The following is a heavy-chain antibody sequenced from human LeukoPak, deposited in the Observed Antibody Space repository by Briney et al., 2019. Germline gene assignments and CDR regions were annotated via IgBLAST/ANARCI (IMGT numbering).Heavy chain of an antibody. J-gene: IGHJ4*02. CDR3: ARGGSGTYFFDY. V-gene: IGHV3-21*01. CDR2: ISGSSNFM. Sequence: GGSLRLSCAASGFTFSSYSMNWVRQAPGKGPEWASSISGSSNFMYYADSVKGRFTISRDNAKNSLYLQMNSLRAEDTAVYYCARGGSGTYFFDYWGQGTLVTVSS. CDR1: GFTFSSYS. D-gene: IGHD1-26*01.